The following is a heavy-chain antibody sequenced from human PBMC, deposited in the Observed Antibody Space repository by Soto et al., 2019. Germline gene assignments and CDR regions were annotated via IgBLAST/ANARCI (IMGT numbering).Heavy chain of an antibody. D-gene: IGHD3-3*01. J-gene: IGHJ6*02. CDR3: SNGNFDFWSGYNAVDETDV. Sequence: GGSLRLSCTTSGFTFGDYTMTWVRQAPGKGLEWVGFIRSKPYGGTTEYAASVKGRFTISRDDSKNIAYLQMNSLKTEDTAVYFCSNGNFDFWSGYNAVDETDVWGHGTTVTVSS. V-gene: IGHV3-49*04. CDR2: IRSKPYGGTT. CDR1: GFTFGDYT.